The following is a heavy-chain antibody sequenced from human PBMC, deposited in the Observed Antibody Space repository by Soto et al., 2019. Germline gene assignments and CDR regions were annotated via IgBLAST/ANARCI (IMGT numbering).Heavy chain of an antibody. D-gene: IGHD6-19*01. CDR2: IYYSGNT. Sequence: QLQLQESGPGLVKPSETLSLTCTVSGGSISSTNYFWGWIRQPPGKGLEWIGNIYYSGNTYHNPSLKSRVTISVDTSKNQFSLKLNSVPATDTAVYYCARWAVSGSQRFDYWGQGTLVTVSS. J-gene: IGHJ4*02. V-gene: IGHV4-39*01. CDR3: ARWAVSGSQRFDY. CDR1: GGSISSTNYF.